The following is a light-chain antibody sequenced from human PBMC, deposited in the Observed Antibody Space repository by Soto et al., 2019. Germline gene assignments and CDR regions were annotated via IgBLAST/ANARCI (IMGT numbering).Light chain of an antibody. J-gene: IGKJ1*01. CDR1: QSISSW. CDR3: QQYNSYPWT. V-gene: IGKV1-5*03. CDR2: KAS. Sequence: DIQMTQSPSTLSASVGDRVTITCRASQSISSWLAWYQQKPGKAPKVLIYKASSLESGVPSRFSGSGSGTEFPLTISSLQPDDFATYYCQQYNSYPWTFGQGTKVDI.